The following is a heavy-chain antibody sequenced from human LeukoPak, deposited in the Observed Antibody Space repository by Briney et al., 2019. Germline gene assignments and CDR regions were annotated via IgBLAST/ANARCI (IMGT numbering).Heavy chain of an antibody. D-gene: IGHD3-10*01. CDR3: ARLWADGYCDY. V-gene: IGHV4-39*01. CDR1: GGSISSSSYY. CDR2: IYYSGST. J-gene: IGHJ4*02. Sequence: SETLSLTCTVSGGSISSSSYYWGWIRQPPGTGLEWIGSIYYSGSTYYNPSLKSRVTISVDTSKNQFSLKLSSVTAADTAVYYCARLWADGYCDYWGQGTLVTVSS.